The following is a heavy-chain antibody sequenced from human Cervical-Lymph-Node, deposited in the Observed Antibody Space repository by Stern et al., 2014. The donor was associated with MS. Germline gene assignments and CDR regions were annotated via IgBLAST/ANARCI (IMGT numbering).Heavy chain of an antibody. V-gene: IGHV1-46*03. Sequence: VQLGESGAEVKKPGASVKVSCKTSGYTFTSYYMNWVRQAPGQGLEWLGIISPVGDSTAYATKFQGRLTMARDTSTSTVYMELSSLRSDDTAVYYCTRGELSYLGGYWGQGTLVTVSS. J-gene: IGHJ4*02. CDR3: TRGELSYLGGY. D-gene: IGHD7-27*01. CDR1: GYTFTSYY. CDR2: ISPVGDST.